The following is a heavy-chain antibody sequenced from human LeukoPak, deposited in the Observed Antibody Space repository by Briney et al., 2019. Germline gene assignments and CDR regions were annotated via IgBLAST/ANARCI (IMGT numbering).Heavy chain of an antibody. Sequence: PSETLSLTCTVSGGSISTYYWSWIRQPPGKGLEWIGYIYHSGNTNYNPSLKSRVTISVDTSKNQFSLKLISVTAADTAVYYCARKPSIRGGFHWGQGTLVTVSS. CDR1: GGSISTYY. J-gene: IGHJ4*02. V-gene: IGHV4-59*12. CDR2: IYHSGNT. CDR3: ARKPSIRGGFH. D-gene: IGHD2-2*01.